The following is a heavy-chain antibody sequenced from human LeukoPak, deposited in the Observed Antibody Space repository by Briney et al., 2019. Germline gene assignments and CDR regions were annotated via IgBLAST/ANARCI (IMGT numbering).Heavy chain of an antibody. J-gene: IGHJ4*02. D-gene: IGHD6-6*01. Sequence: SETLSLTCAVYGGSFSGYYWSWIRQPPGKGLEWIGEINHSGSTNYNPSLKSRVTLSVDTSKNQFSLKLSSVTAADTAVYYCARVGGSGSSSSKDYWGQGTLVTVSS. V-gene: IGHV4-34*01. CDR2: INHSGST. CDR3: ARVGGSGSSSSKDY. CDR1: GGSFSGYY.